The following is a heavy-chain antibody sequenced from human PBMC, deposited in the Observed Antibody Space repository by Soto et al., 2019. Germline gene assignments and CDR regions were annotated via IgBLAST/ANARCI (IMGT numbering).Heavy chain of an antibody. CDR3: ARDYAVVVFIKGPEVYYYRMDF. Sequence: GGSLRLSCAASGFTFSSYGMHWVRQAPGKGLEWVAVIWYDGSNKYYADSVKGRFTISRDNSKNTLYLQMNSLRAEDTAVYYCARDYAVVVFIKGPEVYYYRMDFWGQGSTVPVSS. V-gene: IGHV3-33*01. CDR1: GFTFSSYG. CDR2: IWYDGSNK. J-gene: IGHJ6*02. D-gene: IGHD3-22*01.